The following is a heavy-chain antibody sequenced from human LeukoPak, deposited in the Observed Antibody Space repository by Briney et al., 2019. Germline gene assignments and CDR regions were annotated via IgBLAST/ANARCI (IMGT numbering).Heavy chain of an antibody. D-gene: IGHD2-8*02. CDR1: GFTFSSYA. J-gene: IGHJ4*02. CDR2: ISYDGRIK. Sequence: PGGSLRLSCAASGFTFSSYAIHWVRQAPGKGLEWVSFISYDGRIKYYADSVKGRLTIPRDNSKNTLSLQMNSLRAEDTAIYYCARDLSEKYCIDYWGQGTLVTVSS. CDR3: ARDLSEKYCIDY. V-gene: IGHV3-30-3*01.